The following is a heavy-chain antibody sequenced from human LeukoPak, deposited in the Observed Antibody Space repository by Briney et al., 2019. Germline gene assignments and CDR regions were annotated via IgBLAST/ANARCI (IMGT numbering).Heavy chain of an antibody. J-gene: IGHJ2*01. V-gene: IGHV4-59*01. Sequence: PSETLSLTCTVGGGSISSYYWSWVRQPPGKGLEWVGYIYYSGSTNYSRSLKSRLTISVDTSNNHFSLKLSSVTAADTAVYYCARTYGSSALGYFDLWGRGTLVTVSS. CDR3: ARTYGSSALGYFDL. CDR1: GGSISSYY. D-gene: IGHD6-13*01. CDR2: IYYSGST.